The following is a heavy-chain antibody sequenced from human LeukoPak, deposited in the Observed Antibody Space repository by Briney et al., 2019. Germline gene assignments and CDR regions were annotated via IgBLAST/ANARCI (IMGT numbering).Heavy chain of an antibody. J-gene: IGHJ2*01. CDR1: GGSISSSNW. Sequence: SGTLSLTCAVSGGSISSSNWWSWGRQPPGKGLEWIGEIYHSGSTNYNPSLKSRVTISVDKSKNQFSLKLSSVTAADTAVYYCATVTVVVPAAIRYFDLWGRGTLVTVSS. V-gene: IGHV4-4*02. CDR3: ATVTVVVPAAIRYFDL. CDR2: IYHSGST. D-gene: IGHD2-2*01.